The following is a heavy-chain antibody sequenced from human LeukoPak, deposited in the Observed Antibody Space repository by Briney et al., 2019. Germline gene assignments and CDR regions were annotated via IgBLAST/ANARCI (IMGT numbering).Heavy chain of an antibody. CDR3: ARVRGDYPYYFDY. CDR1: GFTVSSNY. CDR2: IYSGGST. Sequence: GGSLRLSCAASGFTVSSNYMSWVRQAPGKGLEWDSVIYSGGSTYYADSVKGRFTISRDNSKSTLYLQMNSLRAEDTAVYYCARVRGDYPYYFDYWGQGTLVTVSS. D-gene: IGHD4-17*01. V-gene: IGHV3-53*01. J-gene: IGHJ4*02.